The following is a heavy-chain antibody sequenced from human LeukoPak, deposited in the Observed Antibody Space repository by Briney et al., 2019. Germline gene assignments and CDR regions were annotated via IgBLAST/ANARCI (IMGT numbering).Heavy chain of an antibody. D-gene: IGHD3-22*01. CDR1: GYTFTSYY. CDR3: ARVSSDLYYYDSSGYYFDY. Sequence: ASVKVSCKASGYTFTSYYMHWVRQAPGQGLEWMGIINPSGGSTSYAQKFQGRVTMTRDTSTSTVYMELSSLRSEDTAVYYCARVSSDLYYYDSSGYYFDYWGQGTLVTVSS. V-gene: IGHV1-46*01. J-gene: IGHJ4*02. CDR2: INPSGGST.